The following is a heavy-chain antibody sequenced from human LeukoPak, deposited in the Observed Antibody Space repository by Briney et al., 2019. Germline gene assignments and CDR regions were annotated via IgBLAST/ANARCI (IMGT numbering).Heavy chain of an antibody. CDR2: IIPIFGTA. D-gene: IGHD5-18*01. J-gene: IGHJ4*02. CDR3: ARDRGYSYKALDY. V-gene: IGHV1-69*13. CDR1: GGTFSSYA. Sequence: SVKVSCKASGGTFSSYAISWVRQAPGQGLEWMGGIIPIFGTANYAQKFQGRVTITADESTSTAYMELSSLRSEDTAVYYCARDRGYSYKALDYWGQGTLVTVSS.